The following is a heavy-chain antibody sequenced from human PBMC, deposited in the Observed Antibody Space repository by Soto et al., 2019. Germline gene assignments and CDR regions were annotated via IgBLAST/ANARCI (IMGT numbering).Heavy chain of an antibody. Sequence: GESLNISCKGSGYSFTSYWIGWVRQMPGKGLEWMGIIYPGDSDTRYSPSFQGQVTISADKSISTAYLQWSSLKASDTAMYYCARLVPGRFGPPIYDSSGYCSVLPGLDGRAQRTTVTLSS. D-gene: IGHD3-22*01. CDR3: ARLVPGRFGPPIYDSSGYCSVLPGLDG. V-gene: IGHV5-51*01. CDR1: GYSFTSYW. CDR2: IYPGDSDT. J-gene: IGHJ6*02.